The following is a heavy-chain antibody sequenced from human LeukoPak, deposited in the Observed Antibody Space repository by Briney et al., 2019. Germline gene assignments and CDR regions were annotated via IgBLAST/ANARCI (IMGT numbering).Heavy chain of an antibody. CDR3: AKGGWVAASPFDY. CDR1: GYTFTGYY. J-gene: IGHJ4*02. D-gene: IGHD2-15*01. CDR2: INPNRGGT. V-gene: IGHV1-2*06. Sequence: AASVKVSCKASGYTFTGYYMHWARQAPGQGLEWMGRINPNRGGTNYAQKFQGRVTMTRDTSISTAYMELSRLRSDDTAVYYCAKGGWVAASPFDYWGQGTLVTVSS.